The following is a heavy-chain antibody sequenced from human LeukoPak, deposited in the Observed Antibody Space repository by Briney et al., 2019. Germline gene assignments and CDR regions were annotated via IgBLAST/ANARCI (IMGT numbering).Heavy chain of an antibody. D-gene: IGHD4-17*01. CDR1: GFTFSSYW. Sequence: GGSLRLSCAASGFTFSSYWMTWVRQAPGKGREWVANIKPDGSAQYYVDSVKGRFIISRDNAKNSVYLQMNSLRAEDTAVYYCARDYGDSYWGQGALVTVSS. CDR2: IKPDGSAQ. J-gene: IGHJ4*02. V-gene: IGHV3-7*04. CDR3: ARDYGDSY.